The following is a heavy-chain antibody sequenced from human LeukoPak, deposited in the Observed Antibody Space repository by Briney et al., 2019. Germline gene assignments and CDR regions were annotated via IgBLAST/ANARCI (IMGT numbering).Heavy chain of an antibody. CDR2: IDWNGGST. D-gene: IGHD3-22*01. V-gene: IGHV3-20*04. CDR1: GFTFSSYW. CDR3: AKDSTYYYDSSGYYYWRWFDY. J-gene: IGHJ4*02. Sequence: GGSLRLSCAASGFTFSSYWMHWVRQAPGKGLEWVSGIDWNGGSTAYADSVKGRFTISRDNAKNSLYLQMNTLRAEDTALYYCAKDSTYYYDSSGYYYWRWFDYWGQGTLVTVSS.